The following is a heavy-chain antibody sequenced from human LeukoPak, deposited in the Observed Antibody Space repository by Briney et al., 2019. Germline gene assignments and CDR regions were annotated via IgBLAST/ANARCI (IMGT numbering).Heavy chain of an antibody. CDR3: ARDYYDSSGPHDAFDI. D-gene: IGHD3-22*01. CDR1: GFTFDDYG. Sequence: GGSLRLSCAASGFTFDDYGMSWVRQAPGKGLGWVSGINWNGGSTGYADSVKGRFTISRDNAKNSLYLQMNSLRAVDTALYYCARDYYDSSGPHDAFDIWGQGTMVTVSS. V-gene: IGHV3-20*04. CDR2: INWNGGST. J-gene: IGHJ3*02.